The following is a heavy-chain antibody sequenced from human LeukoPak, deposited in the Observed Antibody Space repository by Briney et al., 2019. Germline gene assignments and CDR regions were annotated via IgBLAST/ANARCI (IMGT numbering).Heavy chain of an antibody. V-gene: IGHV3-23*01. CDR1: GGSISSGGYS. CDR2: VDYSGGDT. CDR3: ARNSGWYGVS. Sequence: LSLTCAVSGGSISSGGYSWSWIRQAPGEGLEWVSSVDYSGGDTHYADSVMGRFTISRDNSKNTLYLQLNSLNADDTAVYYCARNSGWYGVSWGQGTLVTVSS. D-gene: IGHD6-19*01. J-gene: IGHJ4*02.